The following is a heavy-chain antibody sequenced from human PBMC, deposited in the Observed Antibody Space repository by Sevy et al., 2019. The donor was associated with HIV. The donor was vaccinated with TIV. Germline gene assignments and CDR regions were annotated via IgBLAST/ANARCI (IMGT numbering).Heavy chain of an antibody. CDR2: IRNDESNK. CDR3: AKDLKSSGYLNGMDV. J-gene: IGHJ6*02. V-gene: IGHV3-30*02. CDR1: GFTFSTYG. Sequence: GGSLRLSCAASGFTFSTYGMYWVRQAPGKGLEWVAFIRNDESNKYSADSVKGRFTISRDNSKNTLFLQMNSLRAEDTAVYYCAKDLKSSGYLNGMDVWGQGTTVTVSS. D-gene: IGHD3-22*01.